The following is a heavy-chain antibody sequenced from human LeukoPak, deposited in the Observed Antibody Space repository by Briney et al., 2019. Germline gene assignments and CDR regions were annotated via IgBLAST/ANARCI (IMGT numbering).Heavy chain of an antibody. V-gene: IGHV4-4*07. CDR2: IYTSGST. CDR3: ARMVPVVVPAAMQHYYYYMDV. D-gene: IGHD2-2*01. J-gene: IGHJ6*03. Sequence: PSETLSLTCTVSGGSISSYYWSWIRQPAGKGLEWIGRIYTSGSTNYNPSLKSRVTMSVDTSKNQFSLKLSSVTAADTAVYYCARMVPVVVPAAMQHYYYYMDVWGKGTTVTISS. CDR1: GGSISSYY.